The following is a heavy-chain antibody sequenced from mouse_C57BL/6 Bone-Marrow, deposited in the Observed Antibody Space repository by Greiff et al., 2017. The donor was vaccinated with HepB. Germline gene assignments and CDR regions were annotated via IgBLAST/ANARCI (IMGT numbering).Heavy chain of an antibody. V-gene: IGHV1-78*01. J-gene: IGHJ4*01. D-gene: IGHD2-4*01. CDR1: GYTFTDHT. Sequence: VKLQESDAELVKPGASVKISCKVSGYTFTDHTIHWMKQRPEQGLEWIGYIYPRDGSTKYNEKFKGKATLTADKSSSTAYMQLNSLTSEDSAVYFCASIYYDYDEAMDYWGQGTSVTVSS. CDR2: IYPRDGST. CDR3: ASIYYDYDEAMDY.